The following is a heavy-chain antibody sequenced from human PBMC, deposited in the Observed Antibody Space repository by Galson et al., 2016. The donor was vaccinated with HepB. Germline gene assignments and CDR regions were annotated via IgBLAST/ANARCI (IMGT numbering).Heavy chain of an antibody. CDR3: AREGTTITTFDL. D-gene: IGHD4-11*01. CDR1: GGFISSTDYY. CDR2: IYYSGST. J-gene: IGHJ4*02. V-gene: IGHV4-39*02. Sequence: TLSLTCTVSGGFISSTDYYWGWIRQSPGKGLEWIGSIYYSGSTYYNPSLKSRVTISVDTSKNQFSLKRSSVTAADTAVYYCAREGTTITTFDLCGQGTLVTVSS.